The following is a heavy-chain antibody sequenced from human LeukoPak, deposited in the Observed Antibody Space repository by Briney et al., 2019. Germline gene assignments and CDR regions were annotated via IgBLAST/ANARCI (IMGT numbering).Heavy chain of an antibody. Sequence: HPGGSLRLSCAASGFTFSSYWMSWVRQAPGKGPEWVANIREDGSEKYYVDSVKGRFTISRDNAKNSLFLQMDSLRAEDTAVYYCARPILNGWYDYWGQGTLVTVSS. D-gene: IGHD6-19*01. CDR2: IREDGSEK. J-gene: IGHJ4*02. CDR1: GFTFSSYW. V-gene: IGHV3-7*01. CDR3: ARPILNGWYDY.